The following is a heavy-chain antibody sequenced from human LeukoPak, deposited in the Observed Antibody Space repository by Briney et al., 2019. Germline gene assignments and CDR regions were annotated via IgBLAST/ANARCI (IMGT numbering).Heavy chain of an antibody. CDR2: INHSGST. Sequence: SETLSLTCTVSGGSISSNNYYWGWIRQPPGKGLEWIGEINHSGSTNYNPSLKSRVAISVDTSKNQFSLKLSSVTAADTAVYYCARHRRLRYFGGEDYYFDYWGQGTLVTVSS. CDR3: ARHRRLRYFGGEDYYFDY. J-gene: IGHJ4*02. CDR1: GGSISSNNYY. V-gene: IGHV4-39*01. D-gene: IGHD3-9*01.